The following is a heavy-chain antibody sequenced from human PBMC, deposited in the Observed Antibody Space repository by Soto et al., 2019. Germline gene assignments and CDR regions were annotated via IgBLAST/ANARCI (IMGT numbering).Heavy chain of an antibody. V-gene: IGHV1-69*12. J-gene: IGHJ6*02. D-gene: IGHD3-3*01. Sequence: QVQLVQSGAEVKRPGSSVKVSCKASGGTFSSYAISWVRQAPGQGLEWMGGIIPIFGSTNYAQKFQGRVTITANESTSTAYMELSSLRSEDTAMYYCARGGLRLLDCAMDVWGQGTTVTV. CDR3: ARGGLRLLDCAMDV. CDR1: GGTFSSYA. CDR2: IIPIFGST.